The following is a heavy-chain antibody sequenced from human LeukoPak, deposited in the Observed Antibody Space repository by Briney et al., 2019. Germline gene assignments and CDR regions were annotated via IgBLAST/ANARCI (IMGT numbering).Heavy chain of an antibody. Sequence: IPSETLSLTCAVYGGSFSGYYWSWIRQPPVKGLEWIGEINHSGSTNYNPSLKSRVTISVDTSKNQFSLKLSSVTAADTAVYYCATGPDFWSGQFDYWGQGTLVTVSS. CDR2: INHSGST. D-gene: IGHD3-3*01. CDR3: ATGPDFWSGQFDY. CDR1: GGSFSGYY. V-gene: IGHV4-34*01. J-gene: IGHJ4*02.